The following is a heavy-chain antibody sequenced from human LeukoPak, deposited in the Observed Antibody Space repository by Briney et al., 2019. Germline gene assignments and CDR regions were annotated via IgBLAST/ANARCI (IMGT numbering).Heavy chain of an antibody. CDR2: INHSGST. Sequence: SETLSLTRAVYGGSFSGYYWSWIRQPPGKGLEWIGEINHSGSTNYNPSLKSRVTISVDTSKNQFSLKLSSVTAADTAVYYCARAHRPRRSFDLWGRGTLVTVSS. V-gene: IGHV4-34*01. J-gene: IGHJ2*01. CDR1: GGSFSGYY. CDR3: ARAHRPRRSFDL. D-gene: IGHD1-14*01.